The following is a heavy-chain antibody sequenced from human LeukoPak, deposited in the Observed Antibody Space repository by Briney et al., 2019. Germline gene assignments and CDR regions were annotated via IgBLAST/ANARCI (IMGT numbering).Heavy chain of an antibody. D-gene: IGHD3-22*01. CDR1: GGSISSGTYY. Sequence: PSQTLSLTCSVSGGSISSGTYYWSWIRQPAGRGLEWIGRIYTSGSTNYNPSLKSRVTISLETSKNQFSLKLSSLTAADTAVYYCARAHIDKYYYDETTNFDIWGQGTLVTVSS. CDR2: IYTSGST. V-gene: IGHV4-61*02. CDR3: ARAHIDKYYYDETTNFDI. J-gene: IGHJ3*02.